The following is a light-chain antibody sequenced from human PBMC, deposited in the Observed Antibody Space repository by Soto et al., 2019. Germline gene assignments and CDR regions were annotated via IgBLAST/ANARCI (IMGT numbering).Light chain of an antibody. V-gene: IGLV2-14*01. Sequence: VLTQPASVSGSPGQSITISCTGTSSDIGGYNSVSWYQQHPGKAPKLMIYEVRNRPSGISNRFSGSKSGNTASLTISGLQAEEEADYYCSSYTSSVAHVFGTGTKVTVL. CDR2: EVR. CDR3: SSYTSSVAHV. CDR1: SSDIGGYNS. J-gene: IGLJ1*01.